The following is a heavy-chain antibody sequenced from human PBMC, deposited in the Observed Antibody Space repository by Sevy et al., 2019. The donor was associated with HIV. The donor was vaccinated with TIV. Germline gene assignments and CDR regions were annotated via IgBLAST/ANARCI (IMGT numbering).Heavy chain of an antibody. CDR1: GFTFNFHG. D-gene: IGHD4-4*01. Sequence: VGSLRLSCAASGFTFNFHGMHWVRQAPGKDLEWVAFIRHDGSNKYMADSVKGRFTISRDNSKNTLFLQMNSLTVEDTAVYYCARETDNSVRWLDPWGQGTLVTVSS. CDR3: ARETDNSVRWLDP. CDR2: IRHDGSNK. V-gene: IGHV3-30*02. J-gene: IGHJ5*02.